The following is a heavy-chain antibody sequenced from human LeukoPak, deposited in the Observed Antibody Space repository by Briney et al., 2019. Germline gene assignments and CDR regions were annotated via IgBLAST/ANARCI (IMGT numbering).Heavy chain of an antibody. D-gene: IGHD1-26*01. CDR2: INSDGSST. J-gene: IGHJ4*02. V-gene: IGHV3-74*01. CDR3: ARPGGSGSNWHFDN. CDR1: GFTFSSYW. Sequence: GESLRLSCAASGFTFSSYWMCWVRQAPGKGLEWVSRINSDGSSTRSADSVKGRFTISRDNAKNTLYLQMNSLRAEDTAVYYCARPGGSGSNWHFDNWGQGTLVTVSS.